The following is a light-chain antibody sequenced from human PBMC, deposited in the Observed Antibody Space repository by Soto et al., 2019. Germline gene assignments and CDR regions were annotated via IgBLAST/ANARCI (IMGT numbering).Light chain of an antibody. Sequence: EIVLTQSPDALSLSPGERVSLSCRASRPVVRQYIAWYHKKPGQAPRLLIHDAVSRATGIPERFSGSGRGSRTNITIIIRRLEHEDCGVYCCQHNGRSPTFGPGTKVEVK. V-gene: IGKV3-20*01. CDR2: DAV. CDR1: RPVVRQY. J-gene: IGKJ3*01. CDR3: QHNGRSPT.